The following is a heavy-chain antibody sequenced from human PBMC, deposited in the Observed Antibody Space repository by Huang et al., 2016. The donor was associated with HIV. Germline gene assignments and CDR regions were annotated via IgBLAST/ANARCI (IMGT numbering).Heavy chain of an antibody. Sequence: EEQLVESGGGLVQPGGSLRLSCAASGFSFSSCNMNCVRQAPGKGLEWLSYISETGSVITYADAVKGRFTVSRDNAKNALYLQMDSLRAEDTAVYYCARGYSSSWLYNWGQGTLVTVSS. CDR2: ISETGSVI. V-gene: IGHV3-48*01. CDR3: ARGYSSSWLYN. J-gene: IGHJ4*02. CDR1: GFSFSSCN. D-gene: IGHD6-13*01.